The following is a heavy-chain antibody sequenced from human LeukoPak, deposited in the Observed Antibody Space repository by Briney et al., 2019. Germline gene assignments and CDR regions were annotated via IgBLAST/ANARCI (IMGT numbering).Heavy chain of an antibody. J-gene: IGHJ4*02. D-gene: IGHD3-3*01. CDR2: INPNSGGT. V-gene: IGHV1-2*06. CDR1: GYTFTGYY. CDR3: ARDSLEWLSFDY. Sequence: ASVKVSCKASGYTFTGYYMHWVRQAPGQGLGWMGRINPNSGGTNYAQKFQGRVTMTRDTSISTAYMELSRLRSDDTAVYYCARDSLEWLSFDYWGQGTLVTVSS.